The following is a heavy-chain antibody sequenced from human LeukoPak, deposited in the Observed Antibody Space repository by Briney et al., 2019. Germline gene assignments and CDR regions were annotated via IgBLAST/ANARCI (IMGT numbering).Heavy chain of an antibody. D-gene: IGHD2-8*01. CDR3: ARDRMGFDY. CDR1: GFTFSVCE. Sequence: GGSLRLSCAASGFTFSVCEMHWVRQAPGKGLEWVSYITTSSAIYYADSVKGRFTISRDNAKNSLYLQMNSLRDEDTAVYYCARDRMGFDYWGQGTLVTVSS. CDR2: ITTSSAI. J-gene: IGHJ4*02. V-gene: IGHV3-69-1*01.